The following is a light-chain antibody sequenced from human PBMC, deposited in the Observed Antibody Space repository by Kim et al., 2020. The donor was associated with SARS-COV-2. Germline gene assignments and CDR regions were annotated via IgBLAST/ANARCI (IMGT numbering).Light chain of an antibody. CDR2: DTS. CDR1: TGAVTSGHY. CDR3: LLSWTGGRV. J-gene: IGLJ3*02. V-gene: IGLV7-46*01. Sequence: QAVVTQEPSLTVSPGGTVTLTCGSSTGAVTSGHYPYWFQQKPGQAPRTLIYDTSNKHSWTPARFSGSLLGGKAALTLSGAQPEDEADYYCLLSWTGGRVFGGGTQLTVL.